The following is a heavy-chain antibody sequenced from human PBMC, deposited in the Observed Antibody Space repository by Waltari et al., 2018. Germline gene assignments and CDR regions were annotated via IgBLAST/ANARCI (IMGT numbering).Heavy chain of an antibody. D-gene: IGHD3-10*01. Sequence: QVQLVQSGAEVKKPGASVKVSCKVSGYTLTELSMHWVRQAPGKGLEWMGGCDPEDGETSYAQKFQGRVTMTEDTSTDTAYMELSSLRSEDTAVYYCATGVWFGDLPNAFDIWGQGTMVTVSS. J-gene: IGHJ3*02. CDR1: GYTLTELS. V-gene: IGHV1-24*01. CDR2: CDPEDGET. CDR3: ATGVWFGDLPNAFDI.